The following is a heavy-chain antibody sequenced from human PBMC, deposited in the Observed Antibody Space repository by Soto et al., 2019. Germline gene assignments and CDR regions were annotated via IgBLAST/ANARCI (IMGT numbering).Heavy chain of an antibody. CDR1: GGSISSGGYY. CDR2: IYYSGST. D-gene: IGHD2-2*01. CDR3: ARGYCSSTSCYSPANFDY. J-gene: IGHJ4*02. V-gene: IGHV4-31*03. Sequence: QVQLQESGPGLVKPSQTLSLTCTVSGGSISSGGYYWSWIRQHPGKGLEWIGYIYYSGSTYYNPSLKSRVTISVDTSKHQFSLKLSSVTAADTAVYYCARGYCSSTSCYSPANFDYWGQGTLVTVSS.